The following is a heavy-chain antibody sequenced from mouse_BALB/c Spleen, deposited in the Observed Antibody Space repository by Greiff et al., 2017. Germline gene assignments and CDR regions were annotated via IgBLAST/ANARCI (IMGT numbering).Heavy chain of an antibody. J-gene: IGHJ2*01. CDR1: GFSLTSYG. CDR3: AREGQLGLRDFDY. V-gene: IGHV2-9*02. Sequence: VKLVESGPGLVAPSQSLSITCTVSGFSLTSYGVHWVRQPPGKGLEWLGVIWAGGSTNYNSALMSRLSISKDNSKSQVFLKMNSLQTDDTAMYYCAREGQLGLRDFDYWGQGTTLTVSS. D-gene: IGHD3-2*01. CDR2: IWAGGST.